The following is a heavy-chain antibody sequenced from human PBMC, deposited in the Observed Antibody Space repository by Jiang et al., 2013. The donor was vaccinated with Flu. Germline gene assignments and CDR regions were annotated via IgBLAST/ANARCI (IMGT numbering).Heavy chain of an antibody. Sequence: SLKISCKGSGYTFANYWVAWVRQMPGKGLEWMGIIYPDDSDTRYSPSFQGQVTISADKSISTAYLHWSSLRASDTAIYYCARQSVSAPRLADIRFDPWGQGTLVTVSS. CDR3: ARQSVSAPRLADIRFDP. V-gene: IGHV5-51*01. D-gene: IGHD6-6*01. J-gene: IGHJ5*02. CDR1: GYTFANYW. CDR2: IYPDDSDT.